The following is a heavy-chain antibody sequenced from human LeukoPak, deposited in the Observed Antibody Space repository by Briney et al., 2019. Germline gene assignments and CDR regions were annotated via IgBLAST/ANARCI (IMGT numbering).Heavy chain of an antibody. D-gene: IGHD2-21*01. CDR3: ASQHIVVAYKH. CDR1: GGSISSSSYY. Sequence: TSETLSLTCTVSGGSISSSSYYWGWIRQPPGKGLEWIGSIYYSGSTYYNPSLKSRVTISVDTSKNQFSLKLSSVTAADTAVYYCASQHIVVAYKHWGQGTLVTVSS. V-gene: IGHV4-39*01. CDR2: IYYSGST. J-gene: IGHJ4*02.